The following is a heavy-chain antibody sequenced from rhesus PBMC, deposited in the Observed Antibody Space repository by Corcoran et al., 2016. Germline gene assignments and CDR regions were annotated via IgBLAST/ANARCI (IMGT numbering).Heavy chain of an antibody. D-gene: IGHD1-44*01. CDR2: ISGSDGST. CDR1: GGSISSNW. J-gene: IGHJ4*01. V-gene: IGHV4-173*01. CDR3: ARAPTSGGGY. Sequence: QLQLQESGPGLVKPSETLSLTCAVSGGSISSNWWSWIRQPPGMRLEWIGRISGSDGSTPHNPPLQSRITISTDTSNNQLPLKRIAVTAADTAVYYCARAPTSGGGYWGQGVLVTVS.